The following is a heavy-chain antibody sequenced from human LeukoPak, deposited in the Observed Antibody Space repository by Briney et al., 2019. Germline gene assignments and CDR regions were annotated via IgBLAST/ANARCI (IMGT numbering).Heavy chain of an antibody. J-gene: IGHJ5*02. CDR1: GGSISSYY. CDR2: IYYSGST. V-gene: IGHV4-59*01. Sequence: SETLSLTCTVSGGSISSYYWSWIRQPPGKGLEWIGCIYYSGSTNYNPSLKSRVTITVDTSKNQFSLKLSSVTAADTAVYYCARGHNWFDPWGQGTLVTVSS. CDR3: ARGHNWFDP.